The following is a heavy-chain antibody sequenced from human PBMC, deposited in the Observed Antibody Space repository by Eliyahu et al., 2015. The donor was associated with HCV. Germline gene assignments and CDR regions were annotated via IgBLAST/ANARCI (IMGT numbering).Heavy chain of an antibody. CDR3: ARDPGYSSSWSPWYFDL. Sequence: GLEWVAVISYDGSDKYYADSVKGRFTISRDNSRDTLYLQMNSLRTEDTAVYYCARDPGYSSSWSPWYFDLWGRGTLVSVFS. J-gene: IGHJ2*01. D-gene: IGHD6-13*01. CDR2: ISYDGSDK. V-gene: IGHV3-30*03.